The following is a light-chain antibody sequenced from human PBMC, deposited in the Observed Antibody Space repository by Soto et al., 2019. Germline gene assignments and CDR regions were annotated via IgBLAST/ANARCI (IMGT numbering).Light chain of an antibody. CDR3: SSYAGSNNLGV. CDR1: SSDVGGYNY. J-gene: IGLJ1*01. CDR2: EVS. V-gene: IGLV2-8*01. Sequence: QSALTQPPSASGSPGQSVTISCTGTSSDVGGYNYVSWYQQHPGKAPKLMIYEVSKRPSGVPDRFSGSTSGNTASLTVSGLQAEDEADYYCSSYAGSNNLGVFGTGTKLTVL.